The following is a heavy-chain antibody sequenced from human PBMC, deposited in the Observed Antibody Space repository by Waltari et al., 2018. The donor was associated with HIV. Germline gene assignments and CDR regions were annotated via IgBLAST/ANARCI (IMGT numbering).Heavy chain of an antibody. CDR1: GDSMKSHD. CDR3: ARGNCHLGSCLLVAFPFDF. D-gene: IGHD5-12*01. Sequence: VQLRESGPRLVKPSETLSLVCNVPGDSMKSHDWNWIRQSPEKGLEWIGNLYYSGSSNYNSGSTTYNPSLQSRVTISVARSKNQVSLRLRAVTAADTGVYFCARGNCHLGSCLLVAFPFDFWGQGIPVVVSS. V-gene: IGHV4-59*11. J-gene: IGHJ3*01. CDR2: LYYSGSSNYNSGST.